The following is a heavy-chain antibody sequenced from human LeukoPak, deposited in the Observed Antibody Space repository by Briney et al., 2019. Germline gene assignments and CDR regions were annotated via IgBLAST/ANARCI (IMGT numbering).Heavy chain of an antibody. D-gene: IGHD3-10*01. J-gene: IGHJ6*03. V-gene: IGHV3-21*01. Sequence: TGGSLRLSCAASGFTFSSYIMNWVRQAPGKGLEWVSSISSSSSYIYYADSVKGRFTISRDNAKNSLYLQMNSLRAEDTAVYYCARSTGSYYPYYYYYMDVWGKGTTVTVSS. CDR3: ARSTGSYYPYYYYYMDV. CDR2: ISSSSSYI. CDR1: GFTFSSYI.